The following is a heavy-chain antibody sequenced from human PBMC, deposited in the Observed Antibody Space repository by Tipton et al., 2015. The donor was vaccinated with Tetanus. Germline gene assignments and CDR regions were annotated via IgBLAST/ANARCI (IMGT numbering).Heavy chain of an antibody. CDR1: GFTFSRYP. D-gene: IGHD3-22*01. Sequence: SLRLSCSASGFTFSRYPMHWVRQAPGQGLEYVSSVLGPESRPLYANSVKGRFTTSRDDSKNTLYLQMDSLRVEDTALYYCAKASTLYDSRGYYHRTFDSWGRGPLVTVSS. V-gene: IGHV3-64*01. CDR2: VLGPESRP. CDR3: AKASTLYDSRGYYHRTFDS. J-gene: IGHJ4*02.